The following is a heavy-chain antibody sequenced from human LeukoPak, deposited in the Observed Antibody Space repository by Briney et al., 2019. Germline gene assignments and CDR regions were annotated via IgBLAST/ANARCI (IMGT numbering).Heavy chain of an antibody. CDR3: ARDKQLVQGGGVY. Sequence: GGSLRLSCAASGFTFSSYRMNGVRQAPGKGLEWVSSISSSSSYIYYADSVKGRFTISRDNAKNSLYLQMNSLRAEDTAVYYCARDKQLVQGGGVYWGQGTLVTVSS. CDR1: GFTFSSYR. J-gene: IGHJ4*02. D-gene: IGHD6-6*01. CDR2: ISSSSSYI. V-gene: IGHV3-21*01.